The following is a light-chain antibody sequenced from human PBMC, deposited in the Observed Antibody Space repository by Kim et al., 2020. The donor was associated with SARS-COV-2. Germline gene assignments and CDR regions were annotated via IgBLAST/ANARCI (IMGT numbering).Light chain of an antibody. J-gene: IGKJ4*01. CDR2: AAS. CDR3: QRADSFPLG. CDR1: QDISSW. V-gene: IGKV1-12*01. Sequence: SASVGSRVTITCRASQDISSWLAWYQQKPGKAPKLLISAASSLQSGVPSRFSGSGSGTDFTLTISSLQPEDFASYYCQRADSFPLGFGGGTKVDIK.